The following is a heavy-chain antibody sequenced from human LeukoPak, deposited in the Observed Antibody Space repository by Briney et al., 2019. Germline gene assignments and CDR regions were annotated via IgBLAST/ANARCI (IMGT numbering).Heavy chain of an antibody. J-gene: IGHJ4*02. CDR3: AKDLEQWPAVPEY. CDR2: IEKDGSNK. V-gene: IGHV3-30*02. CDR1: GFTFKTYG. D-gene: IGHD6-19*01. Sequence: PGGSLRLSCAASGFTFKTYGMHWVRQAPGKGLDWLAFIEKDGSNKYYADSVKGRFTVSRDNSKNRLYLQMNSLRPEETALYYCAKDLEQWPAVPEYWGQGTLVIVSS.